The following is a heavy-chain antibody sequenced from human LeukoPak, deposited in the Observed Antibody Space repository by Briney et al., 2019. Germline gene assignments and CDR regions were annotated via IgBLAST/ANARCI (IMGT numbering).Heavy chain of an antibody. Sequence: SETLSLTCAVSGGSISSGGYSWSWIRQPPGKGLEWIGYIYHSGSTYYNPSLKSRVTISVDRSKNQFSLKLSSVTAADTAVYYCARAGVGCSSTSCYSGMYNWFDPWGRGTLVTVSS. J-gene: IGHJ5*02. CDR1: GGSISSGGYS. V-gene: IGHV4-30-2*01. D-gene: IGHD2-2*02. CDR3: ARAGVGCSSTSCYSGMYNWFDP. CDR2: IYHSGST.